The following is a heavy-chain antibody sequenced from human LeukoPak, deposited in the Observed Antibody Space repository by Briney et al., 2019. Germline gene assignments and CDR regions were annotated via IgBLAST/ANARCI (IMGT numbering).Heavy chain of an antibody. CDR3: ARDPHYDFWSGYYSLDAFDI. CDR1: GFTFSSYS. D-gene: IGHD3-3*01. V-gene: IGHV3-21*01. Sequence: GGSLRLSCAASGFTFSSYSMNWVRQAPGKGLEWVSSISSSNSYIYYADSVKGRFTISRDNAKNSLYLQMNSLRAEDTAVYYCARDPHYDFWSGYYSLDAFDIWGQGTMVTVSS. J-gene: IGHJ3*02. CDR2: ISSSNSYI.